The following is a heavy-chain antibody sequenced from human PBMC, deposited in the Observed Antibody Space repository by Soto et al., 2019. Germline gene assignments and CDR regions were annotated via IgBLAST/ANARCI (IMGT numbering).Heavy chain of an antibody. Sequence: ASVEVSCKAIGYSFASRYMRWVRQAPGQGLEWMGTIYPGGVNVAYAQKFEGRVTITKDTSKNQVVLTMTNMDPMDTGTYYCARKGPEDWPLDYWGQGTLVTVSS. J-gene: IGHJ4*02. D-gene: IGHD3-9*01. V-gene: IGHV1-46*01. CDR2: IYPGGVNV. CDR3: ARKGPEDWPLDY. CDR1: GYSFASRY.